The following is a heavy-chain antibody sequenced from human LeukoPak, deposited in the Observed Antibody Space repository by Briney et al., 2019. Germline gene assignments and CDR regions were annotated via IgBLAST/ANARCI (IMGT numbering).Heavy chain of an antibody. CDR3: ARGHWKIGYCSSTSCYGDGY. CDR1: GYSFTSYD. Sequence: GASVKVSCKASGYSFTSYDINWVRQATGQGLEWMGWMNPNSGNTGYAQKFQGRVTMTRNTSISTAYMELSSLRSEDTAVYYCARGHWKIGYCSSTSCYGDGYWGQGTLVTVSS. J-gene: IGHJ4*02. D-gene: IGHD2-2*03. CDR2: MNPNSGNT. V-gene: IGHV1-8*01.